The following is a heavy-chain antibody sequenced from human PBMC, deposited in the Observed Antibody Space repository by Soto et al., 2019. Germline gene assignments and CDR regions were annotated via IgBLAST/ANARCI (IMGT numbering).Heavy chain of an antibody. CDR2: IYHSGST. CDR1: SGSISSSNW. Sequence: QVQLQESGPGLEKPSGTLSLTCAVSSGSISSSNWWSWVRQPPGKGLEWIGEIYHSGSTNYNRSLKSRVTISVDKSTNQFSLKLSSVTAADTAVYYCARVWRGYDRLSYSDYWGQGTLVTVSS. V-gene: IGHV4-4*02. J-gene: IGHJ4*02. D-gene: IGHD5-12*01. CDR3: ARVWRGYDRLSYSDY.